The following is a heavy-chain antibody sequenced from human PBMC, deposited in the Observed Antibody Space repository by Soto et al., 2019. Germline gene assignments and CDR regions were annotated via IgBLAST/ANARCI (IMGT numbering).Heavy chain of an antibody. Sequence: GGSLRLSCAASGFTFSSYGMHWVRQAPGKGLEWVAVIWYDGSNKYYADSVKGRFTISRDNSKNTLYLQMNSLRAEDTAVYYCARDSHNWNPHPGLIDYWGQGTLVTVSS. CDR1: GFTFSSYG. V-gene: IGHV3-33*01. J-gene: IGHJ4*02. CDR3: ARDSHNWNPHPGLIDY. CDR2: IWYDGSNK. D-gene: IGHD1-20*01.